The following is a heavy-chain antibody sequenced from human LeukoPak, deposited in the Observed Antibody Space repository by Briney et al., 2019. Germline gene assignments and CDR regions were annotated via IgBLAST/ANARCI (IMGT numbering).Heavy chain of an antibody. V-gene: IGHV3-33*06. Sequence: GRSLRLSCAASGFTFTNYGMHWVRQAPGKGLEWVAVIWNDGSSKYYADSVKGRLTISRDSSKNTLYLQMNSLRAEDTAVYFCAKPTSGSGSFLIDFWGQGTLVTVSS. J-gene: IGHJ4*02. CDR2: IWNDGSSK. D-gene: IGHD1-26*01. CDR3: AKPTSGSGSFLIDF. CDR1: GFTFTNYG.